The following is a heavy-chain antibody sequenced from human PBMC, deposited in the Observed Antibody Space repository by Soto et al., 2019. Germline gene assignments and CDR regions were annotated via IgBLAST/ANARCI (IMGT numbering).Heavy chain of an antibody. CDR3: ARDVLRPGDY. CDR2: INSDGSST. V-gene: IGHV3-74*01. D-gene: IGHD3-10*01. J-gene: IGHJ4*02. CDR1: GGTISSYW. Sequence: SVGSLRLSWAASGGTISSYWMHWVRQAPGKGLVWVSRINSDGSSTSYADSVKGRFTISRDNAKNTLYLQMNSLRAEDTAVYYCARDVLRPGDYWGQGTLVTVSS.